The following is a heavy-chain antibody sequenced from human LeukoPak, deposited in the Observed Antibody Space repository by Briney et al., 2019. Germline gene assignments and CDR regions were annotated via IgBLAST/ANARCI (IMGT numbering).Heavy chain of an antibody. CDR1: GFTVSNNY. CDR2: IWYDGSNK. Sequence: GGSLRLSCAASGFTVSNNYMSWVRQAPGKGLEWVAVIWYDGSNKYYADSVKGRFTISRDNSKNTLYLQMNSLRAEDTAVYYCARDRSYYDILTGCFDYWGQGALVTVSS. J-gene: IGHJ4*02. D-gene: IGHD3-9*01. V-gene: IGHV3-33*08. CDR3: ARDRSYYDILTGCFDY.